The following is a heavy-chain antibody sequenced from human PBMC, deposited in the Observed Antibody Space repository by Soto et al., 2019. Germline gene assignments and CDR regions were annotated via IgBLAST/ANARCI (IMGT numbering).Heavy chain of an antibody. J-gene: IGHJ5*02. CDR2: MNPGSGNT. CDR3: ARMASSGSLNWFDL. V-gene: IGHV1-8*01. D-gene: IGHD3-10*01. CDR1: GYTFTNYE. Sequence: ASVKVSCKASGYTFTNYEINWVRQATGQGLEWMGWMNPGSGNTGYAHKFQGRVTMTRNISISTSYMELSRLGSDDTAIYYCARMASSGSLNWFDLWGQGTLVTVSS.